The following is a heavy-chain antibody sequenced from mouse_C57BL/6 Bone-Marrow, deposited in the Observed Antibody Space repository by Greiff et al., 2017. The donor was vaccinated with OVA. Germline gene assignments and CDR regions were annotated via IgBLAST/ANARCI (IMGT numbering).Heavy chain of an antibody. D-gene: IGHD1-1*01. Sequence: VQGVESDAELVKPGASVKISCKVSGYTFTDHTIHWMKQRPEQGLEWIGYIYPRDGSTKYNEKFKGKATLTADKSSSTAYMQLNSLTSEDSAVYFCAKLLRSAWFAYWGQGTLVTVSA. CDR1: GYTFTDHT. J-gene: IGHJ3*01. CDR2: IYPRDGST. V-gene: IGHV1-78*01. CDR3: AKLLRSAWFAY.